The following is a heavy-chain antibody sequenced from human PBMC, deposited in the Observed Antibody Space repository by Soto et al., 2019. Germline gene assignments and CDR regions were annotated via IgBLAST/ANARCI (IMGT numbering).Heavy chain of an antibody. CDR3: AKGQGVRANFDY. Sequence: EVQLLESGGGLVQPGGSLRLSCAASGFTFTSNAMTWVRQAPGKGLEWVSSISGSGGSTYYADSVKGRFTISRDNSKNTLYLQMNSLRAEDTAVYYCAKGQGVRANFDYWGQGTLVTVSS. V-gene: IGHV3-23*01. J-gene: IGHJ4*02. CDR2: ISGSGGST. CDR1: GFTFTSNA. D-gene: IGHD3-10*01.